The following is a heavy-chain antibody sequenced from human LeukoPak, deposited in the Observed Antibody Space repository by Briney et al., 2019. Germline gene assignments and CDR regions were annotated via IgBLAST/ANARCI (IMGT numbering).Heavy chain of an antibody. CDR2: ISAYNGNT. CDR1: GYTFTSYA. J-gene: IGHJ4*02. V-gene: IGHV1-18*01. CDR3: ARDRAVAGTGFDY. D-gene: IGHD6-19*01. Sequence: ASVKVSCKASGYTFTSYAMNWVRQAPGQGLEWMGWISAYNGNTNYAQKLQGRVTMTTDTSTSTAYMELRSLRSDDTAVYYCARDRAVAGTGFDYWGQGTLVTVSS.